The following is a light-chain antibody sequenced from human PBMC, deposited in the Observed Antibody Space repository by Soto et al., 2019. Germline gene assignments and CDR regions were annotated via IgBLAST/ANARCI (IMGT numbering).Light chain of an antibody. CDR2: EVS. J-gene: IGLJ2*01. V-gene: IGLV2-8*01. CDR3: SSYAGSNVV. Sequence: QSVLTQPPSASGSPGQSVTISCTGTSSDVGGYNYVSWNQQHPGKAQKLMIYEVSKRPSGVPDRFSGSKSGNTASLTVSGLQAEDEADYYCSSYAGSNVVFGGGTKVTVL. CDR1: SSDVGGYNY.